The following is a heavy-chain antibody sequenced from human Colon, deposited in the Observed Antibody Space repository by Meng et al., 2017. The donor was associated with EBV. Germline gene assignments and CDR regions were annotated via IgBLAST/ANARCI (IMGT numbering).Heavy chain of an antibody. CDR1: GGSISTSDW. Sequence: QVRLQESGPGLVEPAGTPSLTCAVSGGSISTSDWWSWVRQPPGKGLEWIGEIYRGGGTNYNPSFKSRVTISVDTSNNHFSLKLSYVTAADTAVYYCARVRVIPAAVGFDYWGQGTLVTVSS. J-gene: IGHJ4*02. CDR2: IYRGGGT. CDR3: ARVRVIPAAVGFDY. V-gene: IGHV4-4*02. D-gene: IGHD2-2*01.